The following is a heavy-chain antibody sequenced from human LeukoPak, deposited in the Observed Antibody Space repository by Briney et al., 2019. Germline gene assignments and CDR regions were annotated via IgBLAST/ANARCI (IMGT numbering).Heavy chain of an antibody. J-gene: IGHJ4*02. CDR3: ARAMAAAEDY. D-gene: IGHD6-13*01. Sequence: GGSLRLSCAASGFSFSSYWMSWVRQAPGKGLEWVANIKQDGSAKYYGDSVKGRFTISRDNAKNSLYLQMNSLRAEDTAMYYCARAMAAAEDYWGQGTLVTVSS. V-gene: IGHV3-7*04. CDR2: IKQDGSAK. CDR1: GFSFSSYW.